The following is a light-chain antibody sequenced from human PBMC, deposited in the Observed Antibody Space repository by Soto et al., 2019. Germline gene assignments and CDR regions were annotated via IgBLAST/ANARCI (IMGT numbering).Light chain of an antibody. CDR2: EDS. Sequence: QSVLTQPASVSGSPGQSITISCTGTSSDVGSYNLVSWYQQHPGKAPKLMIYEDSKRPSGVSNRFPGSKSGNTASLTISGLQTEDEADYYCCSYADSSTYVFGTGTKVTVL. CDR3: CSYADSSTYV. J-gene: IGLJ1*01. V-gene: IGLV2-23*01. CDR1: SSDVGSYNL.